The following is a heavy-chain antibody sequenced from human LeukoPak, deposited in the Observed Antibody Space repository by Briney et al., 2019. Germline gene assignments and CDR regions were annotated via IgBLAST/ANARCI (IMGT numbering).Heavy chain of an antibody. CDR1: RYALSRFG. J-gene: IGHJ4*02. CDR2: ISALNGKA. D-gene: IGHD3-22*01. V-gene: IGHV1-18*01. CDR3: AREPPSLNYFYSSCYYLDY. Sequence: GSVQVSCKASRYALSRFGISWVRQAPGQGVEWMGWISALNGKAYYVQKLQGRVTMTADTYTTTVYMELRSLRSDDTAVYYCAREPPSLNYFYSSCYYLDYWGQGALVTVSS.